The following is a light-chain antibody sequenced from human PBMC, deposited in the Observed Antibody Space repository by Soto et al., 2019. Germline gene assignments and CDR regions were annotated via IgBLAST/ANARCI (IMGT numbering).Light chain of an antibody. Sequence: IQMNHSPSAVPASVGDRVTITFRASESMSNCLAWYQQKPGKAPKLLISGASSLQSGVPSRFSGSASGTEFTLTISSLQPDDFATYYCQQCHRYLTFGQGTKVDIK. CDR3: QQCHRYLT. J-gene: IGKJ1*01. CDR2: GAS. V-gene: IGKV1-5*01. CDR1: ESMSNC.